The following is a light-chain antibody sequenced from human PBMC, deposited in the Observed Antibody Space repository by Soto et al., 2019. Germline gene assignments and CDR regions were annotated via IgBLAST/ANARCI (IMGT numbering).Light chain of an antibody. CDR2: GAS. J-gene: IGKJ5*01. V-gene: IGKV3-15*01. CDR3: QQYGSSPIT. Sequence: EIVMTQSPATLSVSPGGRATLSCRASQSVSSDLAWYQQKPGQAPRLVISGASTRATGIPARFSGTGSGTDFTLTISRLEPEDFAVYYCQQYGSSPITFGQGTRLEIK. CDR1: QSVSSD.